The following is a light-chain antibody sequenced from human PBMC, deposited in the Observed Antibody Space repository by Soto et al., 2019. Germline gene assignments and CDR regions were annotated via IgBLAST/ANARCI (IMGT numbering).Light chain of an antibody. J-gene: IGLJ2*01. CDR3: SSYARTSTHVV. V-gene: IGLV2-14*01. CDR1: SSDVGGYNY. CDR2: DVS. Sequence: QSALTQPASVSGSPGQSITISCTGTSSDVGGYNYVSWYQQHPGKAPKLMIYDVSNRPSGVSARFSGSKSDNTASLTISGLQVEDAADYYCSSYARTSTHVVFGGGTKLTVL.